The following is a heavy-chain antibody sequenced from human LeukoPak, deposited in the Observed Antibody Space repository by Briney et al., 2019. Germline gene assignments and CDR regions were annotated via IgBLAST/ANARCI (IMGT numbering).Heavy chain of an antibody. J-gene: IGHJ6*02. CDR3: ASLSMVRGVGRYYYYGMDV. Sequence: GASVKVSCKASGYTFTSYDINWVRQATGQGLEWMGWMNPNSGNTGYAQEFQGRVTMTRNTSISTAYMELSSLRSEDTAVYYCASLSMVRGVGRYYYYGMDVWGQGTTVTVSS. CDR2: MNPNSGNT. V-gene: IGHV1-8*01. CDR1: GYTFTSYD. D-gene: IGHD3-10*01.